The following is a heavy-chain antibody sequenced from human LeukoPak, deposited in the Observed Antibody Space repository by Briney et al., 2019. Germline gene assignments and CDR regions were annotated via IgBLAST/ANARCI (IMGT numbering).Heavy chain of an antibody. V-gene: IGHV1-69*13. D-gene: IGHD2-21*01. Sequence: GASVKVSCKASGGTFSSYAISWVRQAPGQGLEWMGGIIPIFGTANYAQKFQGRVTITADESTSTAYMELSSLRSEDTAVYYCARDADCGGDCYDNWFDPWGQGTLVTVSS. CDR1: GGTFSSYA. J-gene: IGHJ5*02. CDR3: ARDADCGGDCYDNWFDP. CDR2: IIPIFGTA.